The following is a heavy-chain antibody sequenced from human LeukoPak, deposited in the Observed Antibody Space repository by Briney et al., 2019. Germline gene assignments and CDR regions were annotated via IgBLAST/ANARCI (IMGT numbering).Heavy chain of an antibody. CDR2: IRYDGSNK. CDR1: GFTFSSYG. Sequence: GGSLRLSCAASGFTFSSYGMHWVRQAPGKGLEWVAFIRYDGSNKYYADSVKGRFTISRDNSKNTLYLQMNSLRAEDTAVYYCARGTTGTTGPRDYYYGMDVWGQGTTVTVSS. D-gene: IGHD1-1*01. J-gene: IGHJ6*02. CDR3: ARGTTGTTGPRDYYYGMDV. V-gene: IGHV3-30*02.